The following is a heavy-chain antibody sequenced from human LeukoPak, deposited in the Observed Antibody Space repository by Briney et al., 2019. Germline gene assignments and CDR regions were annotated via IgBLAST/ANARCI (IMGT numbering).Heavy chain of an antibody. J-gene: IGHJ4*02. V-gene: IGHV4-38-2*01. Sequence: SETLSLTCAVYGGSFSGYYWGWIRQPPGKGLEWIGSIYHSGSPYYNPSLKSRVTISVDTSKNHFSLKLSSVTAADTAVYYCARGNWNDVVGYYFDYWGQGTLVTVSS. CDR2: IYHSGSP. CDR3: ARGNWNDVVGYYFDY. CDR1: GGSFSGYY. D-gene: IGHD1-1*01.